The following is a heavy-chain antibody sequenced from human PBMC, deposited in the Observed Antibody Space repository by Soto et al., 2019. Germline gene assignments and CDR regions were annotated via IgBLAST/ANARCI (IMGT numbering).Heavy chain of an antibody. CDR1: IRAA. Sequence: IRAAGEWIKNEPSRGLEWLGRTYYRSKGYNDYAVSVKSRITINPDTSKNPFSLQLNSVTPEDTAVYYCARVSSVSYDSSGESVSGMAVRGKGTTVPV. J-gene: IGHJ6*04. D-gene: IGHD3-22*01. CDR2: TYYRSKGYN. V-gene: IGHV6-1*01. CDR3: ARVSSVSYDSSGESVSGMAV.